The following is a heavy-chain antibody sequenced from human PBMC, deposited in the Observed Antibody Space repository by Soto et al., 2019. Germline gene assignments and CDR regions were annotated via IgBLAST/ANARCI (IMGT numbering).Heavy chain of an antibody. J-gene: IGHJ5*02. Sequence: ASVKVSCKASGYTFTIYGISWVRQAPGQGLEWMGWISAYNGNTNYAQKLQGRVTMTTDTSTSTAYMELRSLRSDDTAVYYCARGSYCSGGSCYGDWFDPWGQGTLVTVSS. CDR1: GYTFTIYG. CDR3: ARGSYCSGGSCYGDWFDP. V-gene: IGHV1-18*01. D-gene: IGHD2-15*01. CDR2: ISAYNGNT.